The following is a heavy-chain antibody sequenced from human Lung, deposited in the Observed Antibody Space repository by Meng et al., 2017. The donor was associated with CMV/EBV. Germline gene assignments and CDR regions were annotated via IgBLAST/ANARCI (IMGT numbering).Heavy chain of an antibody. V-gene: IGHV4-4*02. D-gene: IGHD6-19*01. CDR2: IYHSGST. CDR1: GGSISSSNL. J-gene: IGHJ4*02. Sequence: LQESGPGLVKPSGTLSLTCAVSGGSISSSNLWSWVRQPPGKGLEWIGEIYHSGSTDYNPSLESRVTISVDKSKNQFSLKLSSVTAADTAVYYCASFPPPGKQWLVTDYWGQGTLVTVSS. CDR3: ASFPPPGKQWLVTDY.